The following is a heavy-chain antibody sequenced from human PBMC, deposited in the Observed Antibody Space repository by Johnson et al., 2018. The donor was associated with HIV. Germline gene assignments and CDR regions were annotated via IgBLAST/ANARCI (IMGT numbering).Heavy chain of an antibody. CDR3: ARERPGSGYDWGDAFDI. CDR2: ISYDGSNK. CDR1: GFTFSSYA. J-gene: IGHJ3*02. V-gene: IGHV3-30*04. D-gene: IGHD5-12*01. Sequence: QVQLVESGGGVVQPGRSLRLSCAASGFTFSSYAMHWVRQAPGKGLEWVAVISYDGSNKYYAASVKGRFTISRDNSKKTLHLQMNSLRAEDTAVYYCARERPGSGYDWGDAFDIWGQGTMVTVSS.